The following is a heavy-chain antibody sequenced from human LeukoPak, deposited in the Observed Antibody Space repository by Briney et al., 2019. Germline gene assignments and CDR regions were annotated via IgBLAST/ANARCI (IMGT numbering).Heavy chain of an antibody. J-gene: IGHJ4*02. D-gene: IGHD3-22*01. V-gene: IGHV4-34*01. Sequence: SETLSLTCAVYGGSFSGYYWSWIRQPPGEGLEWIGEINRSGSTNYNPSLKSRVTISVDTSKNQFSLKLSSVTAADTAVYYCARDPNYYDDRGDYWGQGTLVTVSS. CDR3: ARDPNYYDDRGDY. CDR1: GGSFSGYY. CDR2: INRSGST.